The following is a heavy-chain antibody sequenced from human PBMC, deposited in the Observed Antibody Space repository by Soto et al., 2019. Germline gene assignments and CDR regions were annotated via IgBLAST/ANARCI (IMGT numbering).Heavy chain of an antibody. CDR2: TYYRSKWYN. Sequence: SQTLSLTCVTSGDSVSSNSAAWNWIRQSPSRGLEWLGRTYYRSKWYNDYAVSVKSRITINPDTSKNQFSLQLNSVTPEDTAVYYCERVSSGWADYYYYGMDVWGQGTTVTVSS. V-gene: IGHV6-1*01. D-gene: IGHD6-19*01. CDR3: ERVSSGWADYYYYGMDV. CDR1: GDSVSSNSAA. J-gene: IGHJ6*02.